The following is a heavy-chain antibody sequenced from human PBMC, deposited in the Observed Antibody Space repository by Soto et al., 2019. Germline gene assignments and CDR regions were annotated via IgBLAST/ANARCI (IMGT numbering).Heavy chain of an antibody. D-gene: IGHD5-18*01. CDR3: ARDSYNFED. CDR1: GGSIRSYY. J-gene: IGHJ4*02. V-gene: IGHV4-59*01. Sequence: PSETLSLTCTVPGGSIRSYYWSWIRQPPGKGLEWIGYVYYSGSTDYNPSLKSRVTISVDTSKNQFSLKLRSVTAADTAVYYCARDSYNFEDWGQGTLVTVSS. CDR2: VYYSGST.